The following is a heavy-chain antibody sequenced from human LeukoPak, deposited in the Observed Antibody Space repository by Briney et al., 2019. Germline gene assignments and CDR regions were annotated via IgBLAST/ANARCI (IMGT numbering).Heavy chain of an antibody. CDR1: GFSLGDYA. Sequence: PGGSLRLSCEASGFSLGDYAMHWVRQIPGKGPEWVSGITWDSGTIDYAGSVRGRFTISRDNAKNFLYLQMNTLRPEDTAIYYCAKGKSIASLWYMDVWGKGTTVIVSS. V-gene: IGHV3-9*01. D-gene: IGHD2-2*01. CDR2: ITWDSGTI. CDR3: AKGKSIASLWYMDV. J-gene: IGHJ6*03.